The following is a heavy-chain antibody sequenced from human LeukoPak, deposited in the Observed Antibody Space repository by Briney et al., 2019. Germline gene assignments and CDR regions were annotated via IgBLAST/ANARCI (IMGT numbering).Heavy chain of an antibody. V-gene: IGHV4-59*01. J-gene: IGHJ4*02. CDR2: IYYSGST. CDR1: GGSISSYY. Sequence: SETLSLTCTVSGGSISSYYWSWIRQPPGKGLEWIGYIYYSGSTNYNPSLKSRVTISVDTSKNQFSLKLSSVTAADTAVYYCARVDIVATRFYYSDYWGQGTLVTVSS. CDR3: ARVDIVATRFYYSDY. D-gene: IGHD5-12*01.